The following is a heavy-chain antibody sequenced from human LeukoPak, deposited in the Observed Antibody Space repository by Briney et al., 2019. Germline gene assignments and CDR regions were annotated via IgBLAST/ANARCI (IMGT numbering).Heavy chain of an antibody. J-gene: IGHJ4*02. CDR3: ARPYSSGWYGEGSYFDS. CDR2: IDSSDSYT. Sequence: GESLKISCKGSGYSFTTYWISWVRQMPRRGLEWMGRIDSSDSYTNYNPSFQGHVTISADKSISTAYLHWGSLKASDTAMYYCARPYSSGWYGEGSYFDSWGQGTLVTVSS. CDR1: GYSFTTYW. D-gene: IGHD6-19*01. V-gene: IGHV5-10-1*01.